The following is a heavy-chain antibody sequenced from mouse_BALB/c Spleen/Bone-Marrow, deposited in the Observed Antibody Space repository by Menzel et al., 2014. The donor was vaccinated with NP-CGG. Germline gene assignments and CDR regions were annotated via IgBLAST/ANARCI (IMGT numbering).Heavy chain of an antibody. CDR3: ARPLNWDPYAMVY. J-gene: IGHJ4*01. CDR2: IYPGDGDT. V-gene: IGHV1-82*01. CDR1: GYAFSSSW. Sequence: QVQLQQSGPELVKPGASVKISCKASGYAFSSSWMNWVKQRPGQGLEWIGRIYPGDGDTKYNGKFKGKATLTADKSSSTAYMQLSSLTSVDSAVYFCARPLNWDPYAMVYWGQGTSVTVSS. D-gene: IGHD4-1*02.